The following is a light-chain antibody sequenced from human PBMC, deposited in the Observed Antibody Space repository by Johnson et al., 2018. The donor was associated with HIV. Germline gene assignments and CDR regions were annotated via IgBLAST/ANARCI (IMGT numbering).Light chain of an antibody. V-gene: IGLV1-51*01. J-gene: IGLJ1*01. CDR2: DNN. CDR3: GTWDSSLSAYV. Sequence: QSILTQPPSVSAAPGQKVTISCSGSSSNIGNNYVSWYQQLPGTAPKLLIYDNNKRPSGISDRFSASKSGTAATLGITALQTGDEADYYCGTWDSSLSAYVFGTGTKVTVL. CDR1: SSNIGNNY.